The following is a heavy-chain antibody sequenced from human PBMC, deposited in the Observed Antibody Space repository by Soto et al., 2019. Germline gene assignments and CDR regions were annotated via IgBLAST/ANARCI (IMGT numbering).Heavy chain of an antibody. Sequence: SSETLSLTCTVSGGSISSSSYYWGWIRQPPGKGLEWIGSIYYSGSTYYNPSLKSRVTISVDTSKNQFSLKLSSVTAADTAVYYCARHGHSNYFLFFYMDVWGKGTTVTVSS. V-gene: IGHV4-39*01. CDR1: GGSISSSSYY. J-gene: IGHJ6*03. D-gene: IGHD4-4*01. CDR3: ARHGHSNYFLFFYMDV. CDR2: IYYSGST.